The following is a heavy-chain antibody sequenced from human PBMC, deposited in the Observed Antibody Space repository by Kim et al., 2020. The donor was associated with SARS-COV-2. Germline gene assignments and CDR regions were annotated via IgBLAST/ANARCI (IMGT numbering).Heavy chain of an antibody. CDR3: ARDARAGMDWVEETGLDY. CDR2: IYHSGST. CDR1: GGSISSSNW. J-gene: IGHJ4*02. D-gene: IGHD6-19*01. V-gene: IGHV4-4*02. Sequence: SETLSLTCAVSGGSISSSNWWSWVRQPPGKGLEWIGEIYHSGSTNYNPSLKSRVTISVDKSKNQFSLKLSSVTAADTAVYYCARDARAGMDWVEETGLDYWGQGTLVTVSS.